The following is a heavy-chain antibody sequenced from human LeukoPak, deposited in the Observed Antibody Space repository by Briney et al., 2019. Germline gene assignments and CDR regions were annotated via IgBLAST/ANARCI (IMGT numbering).Heavy chain of an antibody. CDR3: ARQGYGDFTLGADY. D-gene: IGHD4-17*01. Sequence: GASVKVSCKASGYTFTSYYIHWVRKAPGHGLEWMGYIHPNSGGTSYAQKFQGRVTMTRDISISTAYMELSSLGSDDAALYYCARQGYGDFTLGADYWGQGTLVTVSS. CDR2: IHPNSGGT. CDR1: GYTFTSYY. V-gene: IGHV1-2*02. J-gene: IGHJ4*02.